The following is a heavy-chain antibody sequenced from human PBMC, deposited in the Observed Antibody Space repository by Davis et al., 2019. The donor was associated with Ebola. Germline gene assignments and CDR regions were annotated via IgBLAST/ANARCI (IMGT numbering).Heavy chain of an antibody. CDR3: AKWPSSEDLRRNDAFDI. D-gene: IGHD2-8*01. J-gene: IGHJ3*02. CDR1: GFTFSSYA. Sequence: PGGSLRLSCAASGFTFSSYAMNWVRQAPGKGLEWVSSITSNSYIYYADSVKGRFTISRDNAENSLYLQMNSLRAEDTAVYYCAKWPSSEDLRRNDAFDIWGQGTMVTVSS. V-gene: IGHV3-21*01. CDR2: ITSNSYI.